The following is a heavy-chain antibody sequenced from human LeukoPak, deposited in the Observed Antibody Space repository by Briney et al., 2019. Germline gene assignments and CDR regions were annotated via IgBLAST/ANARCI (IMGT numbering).Heavy chain of an antibody. D-gene: IGHD6-25*01. CDR1: GYTFTGYY. V-gene: IGHV1-46*01. CDR2: INPSGGST. CDR3: ARDRIAAYLWFDP. J-gene: IGHJ5*02. Sequence: GASVKVSCKASGYTFTGYYMHWVRQAPGQGLEWMGIINPSGGSTSYAQKFQGRVTMTRDTSTSTVYMELSSLRSEDTAVYYCARDRIAAYLWFDPWGQGTLVTVSS.